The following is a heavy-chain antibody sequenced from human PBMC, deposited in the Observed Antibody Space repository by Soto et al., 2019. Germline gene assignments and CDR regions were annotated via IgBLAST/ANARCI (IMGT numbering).Heavy chain of an antibody. V-gene: IGHV4-39*01. D-gene: IGHD2-15*01. CDR3: ARHRLVAGLPTHVDY. Sequence: QLQLQESGPGLVKPSETLSLTCTVSGGSISSSSYYWGWIRQPPGKGLEWIGSIYYSGSTYYNPSLKSRVTISVDTSKNQFSLKLSSVTAADTAVYYCARHRLVAGLPTHVDYWGQGTLVTVSS. CDR1: GGSISSSSYY. J-gene: IGHJ4*02. CDR2: IYYSGST.